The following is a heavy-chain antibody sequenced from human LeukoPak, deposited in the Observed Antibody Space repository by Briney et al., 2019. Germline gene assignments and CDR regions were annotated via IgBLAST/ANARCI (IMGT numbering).Heavy chain of an antibody. CDR1: GYSISSGYY. CDR2: IYRSGST. J-gene: IGHJ6*03. CDR3: ARGDCSSTICYSPMDV. D-gene: IGHD2-2*01. Sequence: SETLSLTCTVSGYSISSGYYWVWVRQTPGKGLEWIGSIYRSGSTNYNPSLKSRVTISVDTSKNQFSLKVNSVTAADTALYYCARGDCSSTICYSPMDVWGKGTTVTVSS. V-gene: IGHV4-38-2*02.